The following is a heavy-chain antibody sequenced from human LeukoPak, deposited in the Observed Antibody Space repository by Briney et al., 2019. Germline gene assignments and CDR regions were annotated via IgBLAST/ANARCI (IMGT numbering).Heavy chain of an antibody. V-gene: IGHV3-66*01. CDR2: LYSGGST. J-gene: IGHJ6*02. CDR1: GFTVSGNY. CDR3: ASRDKGYYYGMDV. Sequence: GGSLRLSCAASGFTVSGNYMSWVRQAPGKGLEWVSLLYSGGSTYYADSVKGRFSISRDNSKNTLYLQMNSLRAEDTAVYYCASRDKGYYYGMDVWGQGTTVTVSS. D-gene: IGHD5-24*01.